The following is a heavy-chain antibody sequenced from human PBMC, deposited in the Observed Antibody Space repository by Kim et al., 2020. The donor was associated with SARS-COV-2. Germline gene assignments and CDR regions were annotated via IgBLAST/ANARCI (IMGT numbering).Heavy chain of an antibody. CDR3: AKDPSPYIAAAGD. D-gene: IGHD6-13*01. Sequence: GGSLRLSCAASGFTFSSHGMHWVRQAPGKGLEWVAVISYDGSNKYYADSVKGRFTISRDNSKNTLYLQMNSLRAEDTAVYYCAKDPSPYIAAAGDWGQGTLVTVSS. CDR2: ISYDGSNK. V-gene: IGHV3-30*18. CDR1: GFTFSSHG. J-gene: IGHJ4*02.